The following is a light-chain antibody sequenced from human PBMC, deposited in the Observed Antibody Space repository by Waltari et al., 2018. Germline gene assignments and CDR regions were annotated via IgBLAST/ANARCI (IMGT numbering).Light chain of an antibody. V-gene: IGLV2-23*02. Sequence: QSALTQPASVSGSPGQSNTISCTGTSSDVGGYNCVSWYQQHPGKAPKLMIYDVSKRPSGVSNRFSGSKSGNTASLTISGLQAEDEADYYCCSYAGSSTFLYVFGTGTKVTVL. CDR3: CSYAGSSTFLYV. J-gene: IGLJ1*01. CDR1: SSDVGGYNC. CDR2: DVS.